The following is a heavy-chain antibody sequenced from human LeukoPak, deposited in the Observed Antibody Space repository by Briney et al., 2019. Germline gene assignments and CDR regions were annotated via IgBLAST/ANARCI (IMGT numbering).Heavy chain of an antibody. CDR2: IYYSGST. D-gene: IGHD5-24*01. V-gene: IGHV4-59*08. CDR1: GGSISSYY. Sequence: SETLSLTCTVSGGSISSYYWSWIRQPPGKGLEWIGYIYYSGSTSYNPSLKSRVTISVDTSKNQFSLKLSSVTAADTAVYYCARSVYPTIYFDYWGQGTLVTVSS. CDR3: ARSVYPTIYFDY. J-gene: IGHJ4*02.